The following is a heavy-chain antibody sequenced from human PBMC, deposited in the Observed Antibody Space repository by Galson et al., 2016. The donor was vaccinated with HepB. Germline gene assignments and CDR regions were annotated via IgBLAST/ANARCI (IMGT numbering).Heavy chain of an antibody. V-gene: IGHV4-34*01. CDR3: ARGGALGMTTFTFYFDD. D-gene: IGHD5-24*01. CDR1: GGSFSTYY. Sequence: ETLSLTCAVYGGSFSTYYWSWIRQPPGKGLEWIGDINHSGSIIYNPSLKSRVTISVDTSKKQVSLKLSTVTAADTAVYYCARGGALGMTTFTFYFDDWGQGTLVTVSS. CDR2: INHSGSI. J-gene: IGHJ4*02.